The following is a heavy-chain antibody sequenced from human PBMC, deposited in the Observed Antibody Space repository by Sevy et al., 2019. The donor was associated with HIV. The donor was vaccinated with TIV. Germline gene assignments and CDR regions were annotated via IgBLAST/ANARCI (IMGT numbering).Heavy chain of an antibody. CDR2: ISWNSGSI. J-gene: IGHJ3*02. CDR3: AKDLENSSAVLRYFDWLGDFAFDI. Sequence: GGSLRLSCAASGFTFDDYTMHWVRQAPGKGLEWVSGISWNSGSIGYADSVKGRFTISRDNAKNSLYLQMNSLRAEDTALYYCAKDLENSSAVLRYFDWLGDFAFDIWGQGTMVTVSS. D-gene: IGHD3-9*01. CDR1: GFTFDDYT. V-gene: IGHV3-9*01.